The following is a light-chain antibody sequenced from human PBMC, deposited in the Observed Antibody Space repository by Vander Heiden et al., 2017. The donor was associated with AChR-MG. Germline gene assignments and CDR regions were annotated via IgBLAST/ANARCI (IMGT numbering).Light chain of an antibody. J-gene: IGKJ5*01. CDR1: QSVSSSY. CDR3: QQYGSSRIT. V-gene: IGKV3-20*01. CDR2: GAS. Sequence: EIVLTQSPGTLSLSPGVRATLPCRASQSVSSSYLAWYQQKPGQAPRLLIYGASSRATGIPDRFSGSGSGTDFTLTISRLEPEDFAVYYCQQYGSSRITFGQGARLEIK.